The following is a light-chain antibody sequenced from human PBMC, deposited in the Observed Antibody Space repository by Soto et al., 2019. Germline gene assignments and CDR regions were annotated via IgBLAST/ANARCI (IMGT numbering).Light chain of an antibody. CDR2: AAS. V-gene: IGKV3-20*01. CDR3: QQYGGSPTT. J-gene: IGKJ5*01. CDR1: QSVDSDF. Sequence: IVLTQSPGTLSLSPGERATLACRASQSVDSDFLAWYQQKPGQAPRLLIYAASNRATAIPDRFSGSGSGTDFTLTVSRLEPEDSAVYYCQQYGGSPTTFGQGTRLEIK.